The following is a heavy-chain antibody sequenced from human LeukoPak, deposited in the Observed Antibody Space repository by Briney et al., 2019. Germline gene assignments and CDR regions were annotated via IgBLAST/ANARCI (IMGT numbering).Heavy chain of an antibody. Sequence: SETLSLTCTVSGGSISSSSYYWGWIRQPPGKGLEWIGSIYYSGSTYYNPSLKSRVTISVDTSKNQFSLKLSSVTAADTAVYYCARESMVRGVSVRYYYYYMDVWGKGTTVTISS. D-gene: IGHD3-10*01. J-gene: IGHJ6*03. CDR2: IYYSGST. CDR1: GGSISSSSYY. V-gene: IGHV4-39*07. CDR3: ARESMVRGVSVRYYYYYMDV.